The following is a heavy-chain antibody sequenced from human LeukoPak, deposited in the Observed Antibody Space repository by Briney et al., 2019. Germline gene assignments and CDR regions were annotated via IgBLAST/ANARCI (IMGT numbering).Heavy chain of an antibody. CDR3: ARLKPTGTLSNAFDI. CDR2: IYPGDSNT. Sequence: GESLKISCKGSGYSFTSYWTGWVRQMPGKGLEWMGIIYPGDSNTRYSPSFQGQVTISADKSISTAYLQWSSLKASGTAMYYCARLKPTGTLSNAFDIWGQGTMVTVSS. CDR1: GYSFTSYW. D-gene: IGHD4-17*01. J-gene: IGHJ3*02. V-gene: IGHV5-51*01.